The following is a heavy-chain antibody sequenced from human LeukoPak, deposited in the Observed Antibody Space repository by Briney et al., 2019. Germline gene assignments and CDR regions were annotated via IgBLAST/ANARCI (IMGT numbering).Heavy chain of an antibody. V-gene: IGHV3-20*04. D-gene: IGHD2/OR15-2a*01. CDR2: INWNGDRT. CDR3: AKAFDSTSHGAFDI. Sequence: GGSLRLSCAASGFAFDNYGMNWVRQAPGKGLEWVSGINWNGDRTGYADSVKGRFTISRDNAKNSLYLQMNSLRAEDMALYYCAKAFDSTSHGAFDIWGQGTMVTVSS. CDR1: GFAFDNYG. J-gene: IGHJ3*02.